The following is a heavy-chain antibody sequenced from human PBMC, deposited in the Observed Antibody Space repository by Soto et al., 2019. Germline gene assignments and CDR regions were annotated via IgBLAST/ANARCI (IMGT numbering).Heavy chain of an antibody. CDR3: TRDGVVVVTAIIY. Sequence: GGSLRLSCAASGFTFSDYYMDLVRQAPGKGLDWVGRIRNEANSYTAVYAASVTGRFTMSRDDSKNSLYLQMDSLKTEDTAVYYCTRDGVVVVTAIIYWGQGT. D-gene: IGHD2-21*02. CDR2: IRNEANSYTA. V-gene: IGHV3-72*01. CDR1: GFTFSDYY. J-gene: IGHJ4*02.